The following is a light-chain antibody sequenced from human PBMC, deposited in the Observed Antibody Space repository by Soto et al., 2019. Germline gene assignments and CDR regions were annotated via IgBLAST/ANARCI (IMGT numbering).Light chain of an antibody. J-gene: IGKJ3*01. CDR1: QSVLYSSNNKNY. V-gene: IGKV4-1*01. CDR2: WAS. Sequence: DIVMTQSPDSLAVSLGERATINCKSSQSVLYSSNNKNYLAWYQQKPGQPPKLLIYWASTRESGVPDRFSGSGSVTDFTLTISSLQAEDVAVYYCQQYYSTPITFGRGTKVDIK. CDR3: QQYYSTPIT.